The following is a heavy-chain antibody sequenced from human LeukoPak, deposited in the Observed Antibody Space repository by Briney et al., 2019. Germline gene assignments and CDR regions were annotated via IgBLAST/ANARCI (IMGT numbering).Heavy chain of an antibody. V-gene: IGHV1-8*01. Sequence: ASVKVSCKASGYTFTSCDINWVRQATGQGLEWMGWMNPNSGNTGYAQKFQGRVTMTRNTSISTAYMELSSLRSEDTAVYYCARGDGDKRYYYYYYMDVWGKGTTVTVSS. CDR1: GYTFTSCD. CDR3: ARGDGDKRYYYYYYMDV. J-gene: IGHJ6*03. D-gene: IGHD4-17*01. CDR2: MNPNSGNT.